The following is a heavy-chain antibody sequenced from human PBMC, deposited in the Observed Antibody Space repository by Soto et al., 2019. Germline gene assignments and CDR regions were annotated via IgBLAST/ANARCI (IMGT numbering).Heavy chain of an antibody. D-gene: IGHD6-19*01. Sequence: GGSLRLSCAASGFTFNDYARHWVRQAPGKGLEWVSGISWNSGSIGYADSVKGRYTISRDDSKNTAYLQMNSLGAEDTAVYYCTRDPLIAVAAYDAFDIWGQGTSVTVSS. J-gene: IGHJ3*02. V-gene: IGHV3-9*01. CDR3: TRDPLIAVAAYDAFDI. CDR2: ISWNSGSI. CDR1: GFTFNDYA.